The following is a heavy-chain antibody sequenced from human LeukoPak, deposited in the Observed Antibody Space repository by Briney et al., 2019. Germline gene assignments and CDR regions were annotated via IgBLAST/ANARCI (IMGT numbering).Heavy chain of an antibody. J-gene: IGHJ4*02. D-gene: IGHD4-17*01. CDR2: IYHGDSDT. Sequence: KLGESLKISCKGSGYSFTSYWFGWVRQIPGKGLDWMGIIYHGDSDTRYSPSFQGQVTISADKSISTAYLQWSSLKASDTAMYYCARRTVNLYYFDYRGQGTLVTVSS. V-gene: IGHV5-51*01. CDR1: GYSFTSYW. CDR3: ARRTVNLYYFDY.